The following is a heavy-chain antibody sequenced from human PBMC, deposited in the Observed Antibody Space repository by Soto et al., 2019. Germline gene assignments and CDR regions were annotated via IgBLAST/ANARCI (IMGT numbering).Heavy chain of an antibody. CDR3: ATLPPRIVVTVLPMPT. Sequence: QVYLHQSGPGLVKPSGTLSLTCAVSGDSISSTHWWTWVRQTPGKGLEWIGEVYHSGSTSYNPSLESRVTISVDKSNHQFSLKLTSVTAADTAVYYCATLPPRIVVTVLPMPTWGQGTLVSVSS. V-gene: IGHV4-4*02. J-gene: IGHJ5*02. CDR2: VYHSGST. D-gene: IGHD2-21*01. CDR1: GDSISSTHW.